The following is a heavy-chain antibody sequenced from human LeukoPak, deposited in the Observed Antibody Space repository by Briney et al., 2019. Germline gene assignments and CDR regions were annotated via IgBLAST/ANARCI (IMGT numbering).Heavy chain of an antibody. J-gene: IGHJ6*03. D-gene: IGHD5-18*01. CDR1: GFTFSSYA. Sequence: GGSLRLSCAASGFTFSSYAMSWVRQAPGKGLEWVSAISGSGGSTYYADSVKGRFTISRDNSKNTLYLQMNSLRAEDTAVYYCANLDTSCYYYTDVWGKGTTVTVSS. CDR2: ISGSGGST. V-gene: IGHV3-23*01. CDR3: ANLDTSCYYYTDV.